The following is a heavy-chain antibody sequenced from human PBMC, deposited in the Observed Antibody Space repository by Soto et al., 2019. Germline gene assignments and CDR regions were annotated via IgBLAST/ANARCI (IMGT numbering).Heavy chain of an antibody. Sequence: GGSLRLSCSASGFTFSIYDMHWVCQGPGKGLEWVSAIGTAGDTNYAGSVKGRFTISRENAKNSLYLQRNSLRAGDTAIYFCARAIGPTLFDYWGQGTLVTVSS. CDR2: IGTAGDT. CDR3: ARAIGPTLFDY. J-gene: IGHJ4*02. V-gene: IGHV3-13*04. D-gene: IGHD3-22*01. CDR1: GFTFSIYD.